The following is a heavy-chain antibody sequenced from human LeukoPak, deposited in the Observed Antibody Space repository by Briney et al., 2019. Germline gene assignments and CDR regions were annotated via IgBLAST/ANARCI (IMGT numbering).Heavy chain of an antibody. Sequence: AGGSLRLSCAASGFSFSYYAMHWVRQAPGKGLEWVAVISNNGTNKYYADSVKGRFTISRDNSENTLYLQMNSLRAEDTAVYYCARSTGDCSGGTCYSDFDCWGQGTLVTVSS. D-gene: IGHD2-15*01. J-gene: IGHJ4*02. CDR1: GFSFSYYA. CDR2: ISNNGTNK. V-gene: IGHV3-30*01. CDR3: ARSTGDCSGGTCYSDFDC.